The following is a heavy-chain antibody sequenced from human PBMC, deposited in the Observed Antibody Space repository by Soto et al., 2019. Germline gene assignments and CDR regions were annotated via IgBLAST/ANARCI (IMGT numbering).Heavy chain of an antibody. CDR1: GGTFSSYA. D-gene: IGHD2-2*01. Sequence: QVQLVQSGAEVKKPGSSVKVSCKASGGTFSSYAISWVRQAPGQGLEWMGGIIPIFGTANYAQKFQGRVTITADESTSTAYMELSSLRSEDTAVYYCARDGVDIVVVPAAIPGENRFDPWGQGTLVTVSS. J-gene: IGHJ5*02. V-gene: IGHV1-69*01. CDR2: IIPIFGTA. CDR3: ARDGVDIVVVPAAIPGENRFDP.